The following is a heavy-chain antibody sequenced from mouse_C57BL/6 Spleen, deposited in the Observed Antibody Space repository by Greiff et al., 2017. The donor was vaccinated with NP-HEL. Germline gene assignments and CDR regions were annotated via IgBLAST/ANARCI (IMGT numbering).Heavy chain of an antibody. CDR2: INPNNGGT. CDR1: GYTFTDYN. Sequence: VHVKQSGPELVKPGASVKMSCKASGYTFTDYNMHWVKQSHGKSLEWIGYINPNNGGTSYNQKFKGKATLTVNKSSSTAYMELRSLTSEDSAVYYCAPKLGRLVYAMDYWGQGTSVTVSS. CDR3: APKLGRLVYAMDY. V-gene: IGHV1-22*01. D-gene: IGHD4-1*01. J-gene: IGHJ4*01.